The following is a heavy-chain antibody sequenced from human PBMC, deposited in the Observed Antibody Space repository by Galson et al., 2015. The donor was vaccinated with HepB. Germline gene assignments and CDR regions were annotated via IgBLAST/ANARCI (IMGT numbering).Heavy chain of an antibody. CDR2: IFPADSDT. CDR1: GYKFTDYW. CDR3: ARRLRLRTGGGGYFDY. D-gene: IGHD3-16*01. V-gene: IGHV5-51*01. J-gene: IGHJ4*02. Sequence: SGAEVKKPGESLKISCKTSGYKFTDYWIGWVRQMPGRGLEWLGIIFPADSDTRYSPSIRGQATISADKSITTAYLQLNSLKASDTAIYYCARRLRLRTGGGGYFDYWGQGTLVTVSS.